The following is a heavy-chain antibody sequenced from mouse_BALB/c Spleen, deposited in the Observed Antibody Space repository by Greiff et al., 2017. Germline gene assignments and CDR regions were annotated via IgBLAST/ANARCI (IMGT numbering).Heavy chain of an antibody. J-gene: IGHJ2*01. V-gene: IGHV7-3*02. D-gene: IGHD1-1*01. CDR2: IRNKANGYTT. Sequence: EVKLMESGGGLVQPGGSLRLSCATSGFTFTDYYMSWVRQPPGKALEWLGFIRNKANGYTTEYSASVKGLFTISSDNSQSILYLQMNTLRAEDIATYYCARDNCSSLDYWGQGTTLTVSS. CDR3: ARDNCSSLDY. CDR1: GFTFTDYY.